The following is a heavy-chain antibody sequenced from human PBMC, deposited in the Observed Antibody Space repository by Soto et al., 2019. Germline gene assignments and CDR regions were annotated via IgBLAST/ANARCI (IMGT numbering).Heavy chain of an antibody. CDR1: APASLTYR. D-gene: IGHD2-21*01. CDR3: TREIPHNGFDS. CDR2: IRNDGSDI. J-gene: IGHJ5*01. V-gene: IGHV3-74*01. Sequence: EVHVVESGGALVRRGGSLSLPCEPPAPASLTYRMTGVRQVPGRGRWWVSGIRNDGSDITYADSVKGRFAASRDNTKNMVFLQMNSLRVEDTAVYYCTREIPHNGFDSWGQGTLVTVSS.